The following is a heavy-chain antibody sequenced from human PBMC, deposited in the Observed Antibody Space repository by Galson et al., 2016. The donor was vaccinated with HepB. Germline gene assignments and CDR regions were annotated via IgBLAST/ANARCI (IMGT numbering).Heavy chain of an antibody. CDR2: ISYDGTNK. J-gene: IGHJ6*02. CDR1: GFTFSTYA. CDR3: ARDKGPGIAVAADFLGSYGMGV. Sequence: SLRLSCAASGFTFSTYAMQWVRQAPGKGLEWVAVISYDGTNKYYADSVKGRFTISRDNSRNTLYLQMNSLRVEDTAVYYCARDKGPGIAVAADFLGSYGMGVWGQGATVTVS. V-gene: IGHV3-30-3*01. D-gene: IGHD6-19*01.